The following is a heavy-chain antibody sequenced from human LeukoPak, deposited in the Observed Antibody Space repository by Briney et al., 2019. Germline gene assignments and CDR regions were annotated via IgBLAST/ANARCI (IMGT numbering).Heavy chain of an antibody. CDR2: IIPIFGTA. CDR1: GGTFSSYA. D-gene: IGHD3-3*01. Sequence: SVKVSCKASGGTFSSYAISWVRQAPGQGLEWMGGIIPIFGTANYAQKFQGRVTITADESTSTAYMELSSLRSEDTAVYYCARQITIFGVVIIGYWFDPWGQGTLVTVSS. J-gene: IGHJ5*02. V-gene: IGHV1-69*13. CDR3: ARQITIFGVVIIGYWFDP.